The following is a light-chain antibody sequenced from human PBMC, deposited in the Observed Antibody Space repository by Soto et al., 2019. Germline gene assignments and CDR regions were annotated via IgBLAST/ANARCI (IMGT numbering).Light chain of an antibody. CDR2: DVS. J-gene: IGLJ2*01. Sequence: QSVLTQPASVSGSPGQSITISCTGTSSAVGNYNLVSWYQQHPGKAPKLMIYDVSNRPSGVSNRFSGSKSGNTASLTISGLQAEDEADYYCSSYTSSSTLVIFGGGTKLTVL. V-gene: IGLV2-14*02. CDR1: SSAVGNYNL. CDR3: SSYTSSSTLVI.